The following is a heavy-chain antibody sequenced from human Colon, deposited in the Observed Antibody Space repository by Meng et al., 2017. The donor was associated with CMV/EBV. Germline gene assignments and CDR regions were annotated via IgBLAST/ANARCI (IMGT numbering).Heavy chain of an antibody. D-gene: IGHD3-22*01. CDR2: INPHSDSGDT. Sequence: AAVKVSCKASGYKFADYYLHWVRQAPGQGLEWLGWINPHSDSGDTKYAQRFQGRVTMTRDTSITTSYMELTTLGSDDPAVYFCVRSHDSGYYLLDFWGQGTAVTVSS. CDR3: VRSHDSGYYLLDF. V-gene: IGHV1-2*02. J-gene: IGHJ4*02. CDR1: GYKFADYY.